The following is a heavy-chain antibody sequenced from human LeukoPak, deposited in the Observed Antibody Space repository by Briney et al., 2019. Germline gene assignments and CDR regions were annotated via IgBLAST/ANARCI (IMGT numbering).Heavy chain of an antibody. D-gene: IGHD3-3*01. V-gene: IGHV3-30*03. CDR2: TSYDGSNK. J-gene: IGHJ4*02. CDR3: ARDPPSDFGNFDY. CDR1: GFTFSSYG. Sequence: GGSLRLSCAASGFTFSSYGMHWVRQAPGKGLECVAVTSYDGSNKYYAASVKGRFTISRDNSKNTLYLQMNSLTAEDTAVYYCARDPPSDFGNFDYWGQGTLVTVSS.